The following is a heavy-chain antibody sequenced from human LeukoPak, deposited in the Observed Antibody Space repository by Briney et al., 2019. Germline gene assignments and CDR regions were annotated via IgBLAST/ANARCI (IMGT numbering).Heavy chain of an antibody. CDR1: GGTFSSYA. J-gene: IGHJ6*02. D-gene: IGHD5-24*01. CDR3: ARDYVETWLQWNYYYGMDV. V-gene: IGHV1-69*04. CDR2: IIPILGIA. Sequence: SVKVSCKASGGTFSSYAISWVRQAPGQGLEWMGRIIPILGIANYAQKFQGRVSITADKSTSTAYMELSSLRSEDTAVYYCARDYVETWLQWNYYYGMDVWGQGTTVTVSS.